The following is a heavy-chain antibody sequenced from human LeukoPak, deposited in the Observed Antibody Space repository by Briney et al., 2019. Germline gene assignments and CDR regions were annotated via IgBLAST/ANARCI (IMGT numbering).Heavy chain of an antibody. CDR3: ARDLRGYGGRPYWFDP. V-gene: IGHV4-30-4*01. Sequence: PSETLSLTCPLSGGSLSSGDYYWIWIRQPPGKGLEWIGYIYYSGSTYYSPSLKCRLTISVDTSKSQVSLKLSSVTAADTAVYYCARDLRGYGGRPYWFDPWGQGTLVTVSS. CDR1: GGSLSSGDYY. J-gene: IGHJ5*02. CDR2: IYYSGST. D-gene: IGHD4-23*01.